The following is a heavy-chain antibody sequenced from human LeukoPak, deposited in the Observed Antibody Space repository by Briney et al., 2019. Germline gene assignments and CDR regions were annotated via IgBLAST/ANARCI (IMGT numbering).Heavy chain of an antibody. V-gene: IGHV3-23*01. Sequence: TGGSLRLSCAASGFTVSDYAVNWVGQAPGQGLEWVSAISGSGNSTYYADSVKGRFTISRDNSKNTLYLQMNSLRAEDTAVYYCAKGGSGYDLPYYYMDVWGKGTTVTVSS. CDR2: ISGSGNST. D-gene: IGHD5-12*01. CDR1: GFTVSDYA. J-gene: IGHJ6*03. CDR3: AKGGSGYDLPYYYMDV.